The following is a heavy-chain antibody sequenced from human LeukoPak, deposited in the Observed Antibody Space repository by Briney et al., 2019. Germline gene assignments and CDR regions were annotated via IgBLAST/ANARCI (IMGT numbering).Heavy chain of an antibody. CDR2: IYYSGST. V-gene: IGHV4-59*12. CDR3: ATYYYGSGSYYLRAFDI. D-gene: IGHD3-10*01. CDR1: GGSISSYY. J-gene: IGHJ3*02. Sequence: SETLSLTCTVSGGSISSYYWSWIRQPPGKGLEWIGYIYYSGSTNYNPSLKSRVTISVDTSKNQFSLKLSSVTAADTAVYYCATYYYGSGSYYLRAFDIWGQGTMVTVSS.